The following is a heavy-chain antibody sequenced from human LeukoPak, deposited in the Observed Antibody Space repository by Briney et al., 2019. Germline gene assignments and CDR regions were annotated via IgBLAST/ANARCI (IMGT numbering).Heavy chain of an antibody. V-gene: IGHV3-74*03. CDR2: INSDGSST. Sequence: PGGSLRLSCEASGFTFSSHWMHWVRQAPGKGLVWVSRINSDGSSTTYADSVKGRFTISRDNSKNTLYLQMNSLRAEDTAVYYCAKGRYTSGGFDYWGQGTLVTVSS. J-gene: IGHJ4*02. CDR3: AKGRYTSGGFDY. D-gene: IGHD6-19*01. CDR1: GFTFSSHW.